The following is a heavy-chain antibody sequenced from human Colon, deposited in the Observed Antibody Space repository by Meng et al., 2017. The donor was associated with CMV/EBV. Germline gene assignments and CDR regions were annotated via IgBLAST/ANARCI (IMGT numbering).Heavy chain of an antibody. Sequence: GGSLRLSCAASGFTFSDYYMIWIRQAPGKGLEWVSYISSSGSTTYHADSVKGRFTTTRDNAKQSMFLQLDNLRVEDTALYYCVSLGQTIRYWGQGTLVTVSS. J-gene: IGHJ4*02. CDR2: ISSSGSTT. V-gene: IGHV3-11*04. D-gene: IGHD2-21*01. CDR1: GFTFSDYY. CDR3: VSLGQTIRY.